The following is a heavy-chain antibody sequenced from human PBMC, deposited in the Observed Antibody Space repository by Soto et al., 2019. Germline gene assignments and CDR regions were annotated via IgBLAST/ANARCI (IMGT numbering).Heavy chain of an antibody. Sequence: SETLSLTCTVSGGSISSSSYYWGWIRQPPGKGLEWIGSIYYSGSTYYNTSLKSRVTISVDTSKNQFSLKLSSVTAADTAVYYCARAGVIAVQYYYDSSGYYLDYWGQGTRVTVS. CDR1: GGSISSSSYY. CDR2: IYYSGST. CDR3: ARAGVIAVQYYYDSSGYYLDY. V-gene: IGHV4-39*01. D-gene: IGHD3-22*01. J-gene: IGHJ4*02.